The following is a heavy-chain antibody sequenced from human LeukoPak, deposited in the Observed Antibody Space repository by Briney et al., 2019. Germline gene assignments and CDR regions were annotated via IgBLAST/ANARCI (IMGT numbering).Heavy chain of an antibody. Sequence: ASVKVSCKASGGTFSSYAISWVRQAPGQGLEWMGGIIPIFGTANYAQKFQGRVMITADESTSTAYMELSSLRSEDTAVYYCARDMGDYYDSSGYYDSFDYWGQGTLVTVSS. CDR1: GGTFSSYA. J-gene: IGHJ4*02. CDR2: IIPIFGTA. CDR3: ARDMGDYYDSSGYYDSFDY. D-gene: IGHD3-22*01. V-gene: IGHV1-69*13.